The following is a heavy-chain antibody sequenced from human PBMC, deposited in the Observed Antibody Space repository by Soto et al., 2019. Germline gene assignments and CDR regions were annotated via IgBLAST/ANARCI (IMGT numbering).Heavy chain of an antibody. J-gene: IGHJ5*02. D-gene: IGHD2-2*01. Sequence: SETLSLTCDVSGDSIGSNVWWSWVRQPPGKGLEWIGEVYHNGLTDYNPSLRGRATMSADMSKNQFSLRVTSVTDADTAIYYCARGRVVVPAAVMFNCLDPWGQGALVTVSS. CDR1: GDSIGSNVW. CDR2: VYHNGLT. CDR3: ARGRVVVPAAVMFNCLDP. V-gene: IGHV4-4*02.